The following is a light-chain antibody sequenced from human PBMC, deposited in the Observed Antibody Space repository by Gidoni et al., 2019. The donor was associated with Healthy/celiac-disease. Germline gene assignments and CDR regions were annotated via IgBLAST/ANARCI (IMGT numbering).Light chain of an antibody. CDR2: DAS. CDR3: QQYDNLIT. CDR1: QDISNY. J-gene: IGKJ5*01. Sequence: DIQMTQSPSSLSASVGDRVTITCQARQDISNYLNWYQQKPGKAPKLLIYDASNLETGVPSRFSGSGSGTDFTFTISSLQPEDIATYYCQQYDNLITFXQXTRLEIK. V-gene: IGKV1-33*01.